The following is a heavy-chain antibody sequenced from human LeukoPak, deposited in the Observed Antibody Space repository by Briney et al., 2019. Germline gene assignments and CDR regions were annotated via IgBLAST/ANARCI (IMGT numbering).Heavy chain of an antibody. V-gene: IGHV1-69*05. D-gene: IGHD1-14*01. J-gene: IGHJ6*03. Sequence: GSSVEVSCKASGGTFSSYAISWVRQAPGQGLEWMGGIIPIFGTANYAQKFQGRVTITTDESTSTAYMELSSLRSEDTAVYYCARDSSMDPEYYYYYMDVWGKGTTVTVS. CDR2: IIPIFGTA. CDR3: ARDSSMDPEYYYYYMDV. CDR1: GGTFSSYA.